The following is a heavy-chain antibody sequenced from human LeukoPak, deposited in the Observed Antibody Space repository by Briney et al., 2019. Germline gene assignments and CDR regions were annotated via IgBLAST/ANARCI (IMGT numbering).Heavy chain of an antibody. Sequence: GGSLRLSCAASGFTSSSYNINWVRQAPGKGLEWVPYISSSSSKIYYADSVKGRFTISRDNAKNSLYLQMNSLRAEDTAVYYCARGSRRGYSGYDEFDYWGQGTLVTVSS. V-gene: IGHV3-48*01. J-gene: IGHJ4*02. CDR2: ISSSSSKI. CDR3: ARGSRRGYSGYDEFDY. D-gene: IGHD5-12*01. CDR1: GFTSSSYN.